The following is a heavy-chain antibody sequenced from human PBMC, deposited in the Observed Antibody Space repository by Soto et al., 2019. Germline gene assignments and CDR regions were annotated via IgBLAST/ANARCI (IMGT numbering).Heavy chain of an antibody. D-gene: IGHD2-15*01. Sequence: QVQLVESGGGLVKPGGSLRLSCAASGFTFSDYYMTLIRQAPGKGLEWVSYISSSVTGIYYADSVKGRFTISRDNAKKSLYRQMSSLRAEDTAVYYGARAYSDAFDTWGQGTMVTVSS. V-gene: IGHV3-11*01. J-gene: IGHJ3*02. CDR3: ARAYSDAFDT. CDR2: ISSSVTGI. CDR1: GFTFSDYY.